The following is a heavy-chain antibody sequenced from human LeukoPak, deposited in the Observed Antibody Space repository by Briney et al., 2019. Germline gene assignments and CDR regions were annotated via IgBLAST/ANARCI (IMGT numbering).Heavy chain of an antibody. CDR3: AKAIPAMVRGVFNFDY. Sequence: GGSLRLSCAASGFTFSSYAMSWVRQAPGKGLEWVSAISGSGGSTYYADSVKGRFTISRDNSKNTLYLQMNSLRAEDTAVYYCAKAIPAMVRGVFNFDYWGQGTLVTVSS. CDR2: ISGSGGST. V-gene: IGHV3-23*01. CDR1: GFTFSSYA. D-gene: IGHD3-10*01. J-gene: IGHJ4*02.